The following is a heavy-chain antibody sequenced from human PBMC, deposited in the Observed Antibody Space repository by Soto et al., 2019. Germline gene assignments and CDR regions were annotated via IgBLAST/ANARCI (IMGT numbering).Heavy chain of an antibody. V-gene: IGHV3-73*01. CDR3: TRHTYSRDYSSGWYGRFDP. Sequence: GGSLILSCAASGFTFSGSAMHWVRQASGKGLEWVGRIRSKANSYATAYAASVKGRFTISRDDSKNTAYLQMNSLKTEDTAVYYCTRHTYSRDYSSGWYGRFDPWGQGTLVTVSS. CDR1: GFTFSGSA. D-gene: IGHD6-19*01. CDR2: IRSKANSYAT. J-gene: IGHJ5*02.